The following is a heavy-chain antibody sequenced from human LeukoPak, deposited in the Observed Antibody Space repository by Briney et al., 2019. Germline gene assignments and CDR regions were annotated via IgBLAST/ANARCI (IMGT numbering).Heavy chain of an antibody. V-gene: IGHV4-34*01. CDR2: INQSGST. D-gene: IGHD5-18*01. CDR3: ASSTDTADAFDI. Sequence: PSETLSLTCAVYGGSFSAYYWSWIRQPPGKGLEWIGEINQSGSTNYNPSLKSRVTMSVDTSKNQFSLSLSSVTAADTAVYYCASSTDTADAFDIWGQGTMVTVSS. J-gene: IGHJ3*02. CDR1: GGSFSAYY.